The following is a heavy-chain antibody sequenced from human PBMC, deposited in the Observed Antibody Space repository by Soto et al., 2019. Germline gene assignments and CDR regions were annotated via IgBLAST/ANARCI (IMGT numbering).Heavy chain of an antibody. D-gene: IGHD1-20*01. J-gene: IGHJ3*01. CDR3: LRRAITAPPNRGAFDV. V-gene: IGHV3-23*01. CDR2: VSPGADVS. CDR1: GFTFSSFV. Sequence: GGSLRLSCAASGFTFSSFVMNWVRQAPGKGLEWVSTVSPGADVSHYTDSVKGRFTISRDNARRTLHLQMDSLRAEDAAVYFCLRRAITAPPNRGAFDVWGQGTVVTVS.